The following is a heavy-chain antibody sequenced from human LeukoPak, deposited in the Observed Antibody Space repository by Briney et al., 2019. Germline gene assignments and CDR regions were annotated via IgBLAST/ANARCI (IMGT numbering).Heavy chain of an antibody. CDR1: GGSISSYY. CDR2: IFTRGST. CDR3: ARGRYGSGSYFFDY. V-gene: IGHV4-4*07. D-gene: IGHD3-10*01. Sequence: PSETLSLTCTVSGGSISSYYWSWIRQPAGKGLEWIGRIFTRGSTNYNPSLKSRVTMSVDTSKNQFSVKLNSVTAADTAVYYCARGRYGSGSYFFDYWGQGTLVTVSS. J-gene: IGHJ4*02.